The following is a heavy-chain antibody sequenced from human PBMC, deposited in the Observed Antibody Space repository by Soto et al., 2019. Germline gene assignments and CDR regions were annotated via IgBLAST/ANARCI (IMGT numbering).Heavy chain of an antibody. D-gene: IGHD1-26*01. CDR2: IIPIFGTA. CDR3: ARVRSGSYYDAFDI. V-gene: IGHV1-69*06. J-gene: IGHJ3*02. CDR1: GGTFSSYA. Sequence: QVQLVQSGAEVKKPGSSVKVSCKASGGTFSSYAISWVRQAPGQGLEWMGGIIPIFGTANYAQKFQGRVTITADKSTSTGYMELSSLRSEDTGGYYCARVRSGSYYDAFDIWGQTTMVTVSS.